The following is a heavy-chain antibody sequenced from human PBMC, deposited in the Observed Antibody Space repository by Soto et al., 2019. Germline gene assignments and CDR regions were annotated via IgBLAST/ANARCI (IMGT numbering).Heavy chain of an antibody. J-gene: IGHJ6*02. CDR2: IYYSGST. CDR3: ARAPGYYGSALPYGMDV. Sequence: SETLSLTCTVSGGSISSYYWSWIRQPPGKGLEWIGYIYYSGSTNYNPSLKSRVTISVDTSKNQFSLKLSSVTAADTAVYYCARAPGYYGSALPYGMDVWGQGTTVTVSS. CDR1: GGSISSYY. V-gene: IGHV4-59*01. D-gene: IGHD3-10*01.